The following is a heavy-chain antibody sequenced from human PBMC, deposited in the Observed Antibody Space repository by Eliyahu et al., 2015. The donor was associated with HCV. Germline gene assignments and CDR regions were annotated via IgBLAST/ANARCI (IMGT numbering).Heavy chain of an antibody. CDR2: GRPIPGIA. CDR3: ARGTTVGDY. D-gene: IGHD4-11*01. V-gene: IGHV1-69*02. Sequence: QVQLVQSGAEVKKPGSSVKVSCKASGGTFSSSTIYWVRQAPGQGLECVGRGRPIPGIANYAQKFQGRVTITADKSTSTAYMELSSLRSEDTAVYYCARGTTVGDYWGQGTLVTVSS. J-gene: IGHJ4*02. CDR1: GGTFSSST.